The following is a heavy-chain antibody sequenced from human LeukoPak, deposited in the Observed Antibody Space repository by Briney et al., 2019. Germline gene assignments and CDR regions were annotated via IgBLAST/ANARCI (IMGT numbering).Heavy chain of an antibody. CDR2: IESDERTT. V-gene: IGHV3-74*01. D-gene: IGHD1/OR15-1a*01. J-gene: IGHJ4*02. Sequence: GGSLRLSCAASGFSFSISWMHWFRQAPGKGLMWVSRIESDERTTYADSVRGRFTISRDNAKNTVYLQMNSLRVEDTAVYYCAKDWFATTDYWGQGILVTVS. CDR1: GFSFSISW. CDR3: AKDWFATTDY.